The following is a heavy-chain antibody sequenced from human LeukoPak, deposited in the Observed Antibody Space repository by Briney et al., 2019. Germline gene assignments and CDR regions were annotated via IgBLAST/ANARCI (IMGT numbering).Heavy chain of an antibody. CDR3: ARGSYYDSSGYHPTFDY. J-gene: IGHJ4*02. Sequence: GESLKISRKGSGYSFTSYWIGWVRQMPGKGLEWMGIIYPGDSDTRYSPSFQGQVTISADKSISTAYLQWSSLKASDTAMYYCARGSYYDSSGYHPTFDYWGQGTLVTVSS. D-gene: IGHD3-22*01. V-gene: IGHV5-51*01. CDR1: GYSFTSYW. CDR2: IYPGDSDT.